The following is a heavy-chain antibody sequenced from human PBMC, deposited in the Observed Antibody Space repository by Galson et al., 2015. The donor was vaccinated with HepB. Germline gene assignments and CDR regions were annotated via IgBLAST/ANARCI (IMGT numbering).Heavy chain of an antibody. J-gene: IGHJ4*02. Sequence: SLRLSCAATGFSFNNVWMNWVRQAPGKGLEWVSSISHSRSFMYSADSVKGRFTISRDNARNSLYLEMTSLRAEDPPVYYWARGATYYNFWRGSHFDHLGQGSLVTAPS. CDR1: GFSFNNVW. CDR2: ISHSRSFM. V-gene: IGHV3-21*01. CDR3: ARGATYYNFWRGSHFDH. D-gene: IGHD3-3*01.